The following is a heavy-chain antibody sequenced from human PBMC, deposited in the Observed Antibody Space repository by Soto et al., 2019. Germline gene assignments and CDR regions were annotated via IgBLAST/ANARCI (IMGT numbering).Heavy chain of an antibody. CDR3: ARDQGRGYNYGFDY. Sequence: QVQLVESGGGVVQPGRSLRLSCAASGFTFSSYGMHWVRQAPVQGLEWVAVIWYDGSNKYYADSVKGRFTISRNNSKNTLYLQLNSLRAEDTAVYYCARDQGRGYNYGFDYWGQGTLVTVSS. CDR1: GFTFSSYG. CDR2: IWYDGSNK. V-gene: IGHV3-33*01. J-gene: IGHJ4*02. D-gene: IGHD5-18*01.